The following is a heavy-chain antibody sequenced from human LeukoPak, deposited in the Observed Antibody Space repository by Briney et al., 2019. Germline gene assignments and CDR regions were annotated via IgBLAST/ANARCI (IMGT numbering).Heavy chain of an antibody. CDR1: GFTFSSYA. D-gene: IGHD6-19*01. Sequence: GGSLRLSCAAAGFTFSSYAMSWVRQAPGKGLEWVSTISGSGGSTYFADSVKGRFTISRDNSQNTLFLQMNSLRAEDTAVYYCARIIAVAGTGYWGQGTLVTVSS. J-gene: IGHJ4*02. V-gene: IGHV3-23*01. CDR2: ISGSGGST. CDR3: ARIIAVAGTGY.